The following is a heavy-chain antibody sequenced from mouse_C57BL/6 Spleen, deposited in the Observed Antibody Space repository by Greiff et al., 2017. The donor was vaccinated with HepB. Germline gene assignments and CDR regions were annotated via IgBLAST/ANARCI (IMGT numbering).Heavy chain of an antibody. CDR2: ISSGSSTI. D-gene: IGHD2-4*01. Sequence: EVHLVESGGGLVKPGGSLKLSCAASGFTFSDYGMHWVRQAPEKGLEWVAYISSGSSTIYYADTVKGRFTISRDNAKNTLFLQMTSLRSEDTAMYYCARQDDWGMDYWGQGTSVTVSS. V-gene: IGHV5-17*01. CDR1: GFTFSDYG. J-gene: IGHJ4*01. CDR3: ARQDDWGMDY.